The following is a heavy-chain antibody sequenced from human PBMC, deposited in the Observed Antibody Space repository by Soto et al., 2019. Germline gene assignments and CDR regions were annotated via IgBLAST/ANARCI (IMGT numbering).Heavy chain of an antibody. CDR1: GGSISGSSYY. Sequence: SETLALTCSVSGGSISGSSYYWGWIRQPPGKGLEWIGSVYSSGGAYYNPSLKSRVTISADTSENQFSLKLNSLTAADTAVYYCARHLNYGGNVYFQHWGQGTPVTVSS. CDR2: VYSSGGA. J-gene: IGHJ1*01. D-gene: IGHD4-17*01. V-gene: IGHV4-39*01. CDR3: ARHLNYGGNVYFQH.